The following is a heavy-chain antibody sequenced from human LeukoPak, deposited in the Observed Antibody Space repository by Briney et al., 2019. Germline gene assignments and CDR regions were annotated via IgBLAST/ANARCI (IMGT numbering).Heavy chain of an antibody. CDR3: ARCLSLITGTTAVVATKGSLDY. J-gene: IGHJ4*02. D-gene: IGHD1-7*01. Sequence: PSETLSLTCAVYGGSFSGYYWSWIRQPPGKGLEWIGEINHSGSTNYNPSLKSRVTISVDTSKNQFSLKLSSVTAADTAVYYCARCLSLITGTTAVVATKGSLDYWGQGTLVTVSS. CDR2: INHSGST. CDR1: GGSFSGYY. V-gene: IGHV4-34*01.